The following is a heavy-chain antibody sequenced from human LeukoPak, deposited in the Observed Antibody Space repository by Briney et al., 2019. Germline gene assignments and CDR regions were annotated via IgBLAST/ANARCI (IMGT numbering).Heavy chain of an antibody. D-gene: IGHD5-12*01. CDR3: ARGRDGYNCFDS. J-gene: IGHJ4*02. CDR2: IYYSGST. V-gene: IGHV4-31*02. Sequence: SETLSLTWTVSGGSISSGGYYWSWIRQHPGKGLEWIGYIYYSGSTYYNPSLKSRVTISVDTSKTPFSLKLSPVTAADTAVYYCARGRDGYNCFDSWGQGTLVTVSS. CDR1: GGSISSGGYY.